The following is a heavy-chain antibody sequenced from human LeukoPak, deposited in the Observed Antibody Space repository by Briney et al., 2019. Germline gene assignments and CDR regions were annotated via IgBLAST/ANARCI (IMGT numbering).Heavy chain of an antibody. CDR3: ARTLTGNIVATDNWFDP. V-gene: IGHV4-4*07. Sequence: SETLSLTCTVSGGSISSYYWSWIRQPAGEGLEWIGRIYTSGSTNYNPSLKSRVTMSVDTSKNQFSLKLSSVTAADTAVYYCARTLTGNIVATDNWFDPWGQGTLVTVSS. CDR1: GGSISSYY. J-gene: IGHJ5*02. CDR2: IYTSGST. D-gene: IGHD5-12*01.